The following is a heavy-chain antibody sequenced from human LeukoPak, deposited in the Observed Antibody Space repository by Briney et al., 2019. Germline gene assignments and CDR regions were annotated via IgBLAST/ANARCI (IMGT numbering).Heavy chain of an antibody. CDR1: GFTFSSHS. D-gene: IGHD3-9*01. CDR3: ARDQSDILTPYYYDY. J-gene: IGHJ4*02. V-gene: IGHV3-21*01. CDR2: ISSSSSYI. Sequence: GGSLRLSCAASGFTFSSHSLNWVRQAPGKGLEWVSSISSSSSYIYYADSVKGRFTISRDSAKNSLYLQLNSLRAEDTAVYYCARDQSDILTPYYYDYWGQGTLVTVSS.